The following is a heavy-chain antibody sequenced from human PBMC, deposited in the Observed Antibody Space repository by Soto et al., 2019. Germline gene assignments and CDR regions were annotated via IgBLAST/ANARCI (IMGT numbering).Heavy chain of an antibody. CDR1: GFIFSSYG. Sequence: GGSLRLSCSASGFIFSSYGMHWARQAPGKGLEWVAVIWYDGSNKVYADSVKGRFTISRDNSKNTLYLQMNSLRAEDTAVYYCARDLSGDYGALDTWGQGTMVTVSS. J-gene: IGHJ3*02. CDR3: ARDLSGDYGALDT. V-gene: IGHV3-33*08. CDR2: IWYDGSNK. D-gene: IGHD4-17*01.